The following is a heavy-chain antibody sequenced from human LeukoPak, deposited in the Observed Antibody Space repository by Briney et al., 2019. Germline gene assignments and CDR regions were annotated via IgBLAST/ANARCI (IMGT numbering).Heavy chain of an antibody. J-gene: IGHJ4*02. Sequence: SETLSPTCTVSGGSISSSSYYWGWIRQPPGKGLEWIGSIYYSGSTYYNPSLKSRVTISVDTSKNQFSLKLSSVTAADTAVYYCARVLLWFGEAFDYWGQGTLVTVSS. V-gene: IGHV4-39*01. CDR2: IYYSGST. CDR3: ARVLLWFGEAFDY. CDR1: GGSISSSSYY. D-gene: IGHD3-10*01.